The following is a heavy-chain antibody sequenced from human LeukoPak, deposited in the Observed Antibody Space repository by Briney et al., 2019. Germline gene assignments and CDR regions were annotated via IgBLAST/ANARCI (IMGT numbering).Heavy chain of an antibody. CDR2: IYTGGNT. Sequence: GGSLRLSCAAPEFIVSSSHISWVRQAPGKGLEWVSVIYTGGNTYYADSVKGRFTVSRDNSKNTLYLQMNSLRAEDTAMYYCAGVYTYGFDYWGPGTLVTVSS. CDR3: AGVYTYGFDY. V-gene: IGHV3-53*01. CDR1: EFIVSSSH. D-gene: IGHD5-18*01. J-gene: IGHJ4*02.